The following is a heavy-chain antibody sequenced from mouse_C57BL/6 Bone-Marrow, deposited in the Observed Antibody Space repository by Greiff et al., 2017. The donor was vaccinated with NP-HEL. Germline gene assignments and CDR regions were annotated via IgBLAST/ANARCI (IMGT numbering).Heavy chain of an antibody. CDR1: GFNIKDYY. CDR2: IDPEDGET. D-gene: IGHD1-1*01. V-gene: IGHV14-2*01. J-gene: IGHJ1*03. Sequence: VQLQQSGAELVKPGASVKLSCTASGFNIKDYYMHWVKQRTEQGLEWIGRIDPEDGETKYAPKFPGKATITADTSSNTAYLQLSSLTSEDTAVYYCASPYYYGSSYVENFDVWGTGTTVTVSS. CDR3: ASPYYYGSSYVENFDV.